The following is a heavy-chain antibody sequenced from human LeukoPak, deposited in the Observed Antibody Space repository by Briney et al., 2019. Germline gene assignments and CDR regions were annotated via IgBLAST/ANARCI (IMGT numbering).Heavy chain of an antibody. CDR2: ISSSSSTI. V-gene: IGHV3-48*01. Sequence: PGGSLRLSCAASGFTFSSYSMNWVRQAPGKGLEWVSYISSSSSTIYYADSVKGRFTISRDNAKNSLYLQMNSLRAEDTAVYYCARDGVAAAGTGNDYWGQGTLVTVSS. CDR1: GFTFSSYS. CDR3: ARDGVAAAGTGNDY. D-gene: IGHD6-13*01. J-gene: IGHJ4*02.